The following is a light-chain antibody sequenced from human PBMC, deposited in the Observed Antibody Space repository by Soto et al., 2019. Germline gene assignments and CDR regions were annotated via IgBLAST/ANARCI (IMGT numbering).Light chain of an antibody. Sequence: QSALTQPASVSGSPGQSITISCTGTSSDVGAYNYVSWYQQHPGKAPKVMIHDVSNRPSGVSYRISGSKSDNTASLTISGLQAEDEADYYCSSYTTSSTYVFGTGTKPPS. V-gene: IGLV2-14*03. CDR1: SSDVGAYNY. CDR3: SSYTTSSTYV. J-gene: IGLJ1*01. CDR2: DVS.